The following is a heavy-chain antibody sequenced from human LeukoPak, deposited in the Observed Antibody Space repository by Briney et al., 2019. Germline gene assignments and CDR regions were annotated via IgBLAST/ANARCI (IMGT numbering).Heavy chain of an antibody. Sequence: GGSLRLSCAASGFTFSSYEMNWVRQAPGKGLEWVAFIRYDGSNKYYADSVKGRFTISRDNSKNTLYLQMNSLRAEDTAVYYCAKDDGYSYGLVDYWGQGTLVTVSS. D-gene: IGHD5-18*01. CDR1: GFTFSSYE. J-gene: IGHJ4*02. V-gene: IGHV3-30*02. CDR3: AKDDGYSYGLVDY. CDR2: IRYDGSNK.